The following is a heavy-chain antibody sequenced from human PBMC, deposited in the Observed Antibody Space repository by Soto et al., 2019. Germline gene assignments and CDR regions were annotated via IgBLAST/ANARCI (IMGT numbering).Heavy chain of an antibody. V-gene: IGHV3-33*01. CDR1: GFHFSSYG. CDR3: ASSIN. CDR2: IWYDGTNK. Sequence: GGSLRLSCAPSGFHFSSYGMHWVRQAPGKGLDWVAVIWYDGTNKDYADSVKGRFTISRDNSKNTLFLQMNNLRVDDTAVYYCASSINWGQGTLVTVSS. J-gene: IGHJ4*02.